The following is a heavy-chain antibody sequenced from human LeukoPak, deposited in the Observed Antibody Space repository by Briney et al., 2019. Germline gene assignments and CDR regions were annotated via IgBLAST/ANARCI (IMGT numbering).Heavy chain of an antibody. Sequence: AASVKVSCKASGYTFTSYGISWVRQAPGQGLEWMGIINPSAGSPSYAQKIQGRVTMTRDMSTSTVYMELSSLRSEDTAVYYCARRASYDLLTGYPGPFDYWGQGTLVTVSS. CDR2: INPSAGSP. V-gene: IGHV1-46*01. CDR3: ARRASYDLLTGYPGPFDY. D-gene: IGHD3-9*01. CDR1: GYTFTSYG. J-gene: IGHJ4*02.